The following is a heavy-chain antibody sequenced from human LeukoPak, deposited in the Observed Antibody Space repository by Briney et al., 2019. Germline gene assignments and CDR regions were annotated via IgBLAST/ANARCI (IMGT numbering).Heavy chain of an antibody. CDR2: ISYDGSNK. Sequence: TGGSLRLSCAASGFTFSSYAMHWVRQAPGKGLEWVVVISYDGSNKYYADSVKGRFTISRDNSKNTLYLQMNSLRAEDTAVYYCARDGKKWLRPREGPPFDYWGQGTLVTVSS. J-gene: IGHJ4*02. CDR1: GFTFSSYA. V-gene: IGHV3-30-3*01. D-gene: IGHD5-12*01. CDR3: ARDGKKWLRPREGPPFDY.